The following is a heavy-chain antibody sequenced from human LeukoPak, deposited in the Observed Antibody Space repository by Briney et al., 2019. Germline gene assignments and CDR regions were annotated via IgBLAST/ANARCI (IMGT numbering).Heavy chain of an antibody. CDR2: IKSKTDGGTT. V-gene: IGHV3-15*01. Sequence: GPLRLSSAGSGFPFIHAWMSWVRKGPGKGLEWVGRIKSKTDGGTTDDAAPVKGRFTISKDDSENTFYLQMNSLKTEDTAVYYCTVDTNTDSQYYWGQGTLVTVSP. J-gene: IGHJ4*02. CDR1: GFPFIHAW. CDR3: TVDTNTDSQYY. D-gene: IGHD2-8*01.